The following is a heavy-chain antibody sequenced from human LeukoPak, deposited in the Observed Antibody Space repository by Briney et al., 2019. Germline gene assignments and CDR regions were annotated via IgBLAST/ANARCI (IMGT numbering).Heavy chain of an antibody. CDR3: AKDFSTVDYYYYGMDV. Sequence: GGSLRLSCAASGFTFSTYAMNWVRQAPGKGLEWVSTIGISGSSTYYADSVRGRFTIYRDNSKNTLYLQVSSLTAEDTAVYHCAKDFSTVDYYYYGMDVWGQGTTVTVSS. V-gene: IGHV3-23*01. CDR2: IGISGSST. J-gene: IGHJ6*02. D-gene: IGHD2/OR15-2a*01. CDR1: GFTFSTYA.